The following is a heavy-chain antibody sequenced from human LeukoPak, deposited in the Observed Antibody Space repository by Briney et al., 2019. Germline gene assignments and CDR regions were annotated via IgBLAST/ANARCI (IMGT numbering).Heavy chain of an antibody. V-gene: IGHV1-2*02. J-gene: IGHJ4*02. CDR3: ARSVVVVPAAISSY. Sequence: ASVKVSCKAFGYTFTGYYMHWVRQAPGQGLEWMGWINPNSGGTNYAQKFQGRVTMTRDTSISTAYMELSRLRSDDTAVYYCARSVVVVPAAISSYWGQGTLVTVSS. CDR2: INPNSGGT. D-gene: IGHD2-2*01. CDR1: GYTFTGYY.